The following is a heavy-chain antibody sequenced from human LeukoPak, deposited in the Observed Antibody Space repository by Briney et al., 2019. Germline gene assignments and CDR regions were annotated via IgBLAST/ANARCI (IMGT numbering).Heavy chain of an antibody. CDR1: GGSISSSNW. Sequence: SGTLSLTCAVSGGSISSSNWWSWVRQPPGKGLEWIGEIYHSGSTNYNPSLKSRVTISVDKSKNQFSLKLSSVTAADTAVYYCARTTEGGYTYGYFYYYYMDVWGKGTTVTISS. V-gene: IGHV4-4*02. J-gene: IGHJ6*03. CDR2: IYHSGST. D-gene: IGHD5-18*01. CDR3: ARTTEGGYTYGYFYYYYMDV.